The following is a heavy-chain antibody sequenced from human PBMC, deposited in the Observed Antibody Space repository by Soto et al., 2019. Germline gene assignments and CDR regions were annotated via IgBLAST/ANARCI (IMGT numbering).Heavy chain of an antibody. CDR1: VYSISTDFH. V-gene: IGHV4-38-2*02. Sequence: QVQLQESGPGLVKPSETLALTCSVSVYSISTDFHWGWVRQSPGKGLTWIGAIHHSGRTHYNPLLKSRVSISLDTSKNQFSQELSSVPAADTAVYYCARERGDYAPYFDFWGQGTVVTVS. J-gene: IGHJ4*02. CDR2: IHHSGRT. D-gene: IGHD4-17*01. CDR3: ARERGDYAPYFDF.